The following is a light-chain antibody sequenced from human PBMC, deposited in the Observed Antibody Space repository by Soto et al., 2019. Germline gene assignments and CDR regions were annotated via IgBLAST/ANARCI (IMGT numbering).Light chain of an antibody. CDR2: EVR. V-gene: IGLV2-14*01. Sequence: QSVLTQPASVSGSPGQSITISCTGTSGDVGRYNYVSWYQQYPVKAPKLMIYEVRNRPSRVSDRFSGSKSGNTASLNISGLQAEDEADYYCSSHTSSSTLVFGTGTKVTVL. CDR1: SGDVGRYNY. J-gene: IGLJ1*01. CDR3: SSHTSSSTLV.